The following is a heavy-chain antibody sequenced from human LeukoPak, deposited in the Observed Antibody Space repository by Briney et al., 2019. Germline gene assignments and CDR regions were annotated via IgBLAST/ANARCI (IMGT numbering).Heavy chain of an antibody. CDR2: ISSSSSYI. J-gene: IGHJ4*02. Sequence: GGSLRLSCAASGFTFSSYSVNWVRQAPGKGLEWVSSISSSSSYIYYADSVKGRFTISRDNAKNSLYLQMNRLRAEDTAVYYCARDQGETTHGPDFDYWGQGTLVTVSS. V-gene: IGHV3-21*01. D-gene: IGHD1-14*01. CDR1: GFTFSSYS. CDR3: ARDQGETTHGPDFDY.